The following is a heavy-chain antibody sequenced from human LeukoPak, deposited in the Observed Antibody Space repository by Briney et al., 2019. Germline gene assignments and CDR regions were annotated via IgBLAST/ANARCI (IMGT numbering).Heavy chain of an antibody. V-gene: IGHV1-8*01. CDR3: ARGPNKSDGGNSGSAWFDP. CDR2: MNPNSGNT. D-gene: IGHD4-23*01. J-gene: IGHJ5*02. Sequence: ASVKVSCKPSAYTSTTYDINWVRQPNGQGREWKGWMNPNSGNTGYAQTFQGRVTMTRNTSISTAYMELSSLRSEDTAVYYCARGPNKSDGGNSGSAWFDPWGQGTLVTVSS. CDR1: AYTSTTYD.